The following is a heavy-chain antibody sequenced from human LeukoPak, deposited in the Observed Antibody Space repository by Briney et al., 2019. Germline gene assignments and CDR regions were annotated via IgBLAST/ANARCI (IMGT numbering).Heavy chain of an antibody. D-gene: IGHD1-26*01. J-gene: IGHJ4*02. CDR1: GFTFSNYD. CDR3: AKDQSSGTYYDY. V-gene: IGHV3-23*01. Sequence: GGSLRLSCAASGFTFSNYDMSWVRQAPGKGLEWVSAISGSGGSTYYADSVKGRFTISRDNSRNTLYLQMNSLTAEDTAVYFCAKDQSSGTYYDYWGQGTLVTVSS. CDR2: ISGSGGST.